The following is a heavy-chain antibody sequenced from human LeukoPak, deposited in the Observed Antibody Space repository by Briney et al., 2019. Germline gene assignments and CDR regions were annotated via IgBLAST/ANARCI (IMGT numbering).Heavy chain of an antibody. J-gene: IGHJ5*02. CDR1: GGSFSGYY. CDR3: ATPSTGGRFDP. CDR2: INHSGST. Sequence: PPETLSLTCAVYGGSFSGYYWSWIRQPPGKGLEWIGEINHSGSTNYNPSLKSRVTISVDTSKNQFSLKLSSVTAADTAVYYCATPSTGGRFDPWGQGTLVTVSS. D-gene: IGHD1-14*01. V-gene: IGHV4-34*01.